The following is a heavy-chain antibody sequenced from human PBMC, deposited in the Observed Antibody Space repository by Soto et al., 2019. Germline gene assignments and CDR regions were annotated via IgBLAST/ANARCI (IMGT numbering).Heavy chain of an antibody. D-gene: IGHD3-16*01. CDR3: ARVPSPFDFFYAMDF. J-gene: IGHJ6*01. V-gene: IGHV4-30-4*02. Sequence: SETLSLTCTVSGGSISSGDYYWSWIRQPPGKGLEWIGYIYYSGSAYYNPSLKSRLTMSLDASQNQFSLKLNSVTAADTAVYFCARVPSPFDFFYAMDFWGQGTTVTVSS. CDR2: IYYSGSA. CDR1: GGSISSGDYY.